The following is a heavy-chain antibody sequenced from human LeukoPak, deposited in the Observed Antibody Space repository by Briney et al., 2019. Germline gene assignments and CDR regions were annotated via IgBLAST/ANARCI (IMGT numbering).Heavy chain of an antibody. Sequence: PGGSLRLSCAASGFAFSNAWMSWVRQAPGEGLEWVANIKEDGSEKYYVDSVKGRFTISRDNAKNSLYLQMNSLRAEDTAVYYCARDLLDGGTGDYFFDYWGQGTLVSVSS. J-gene: IGHJ4*02. CDR3: ARDLLDGGTGDYFFDY. D-gene: IGHD2-21*02. CDR1: GFAFSNAW. CDR2: IKEDGSEK. V-gene: IGHV3-7*03.